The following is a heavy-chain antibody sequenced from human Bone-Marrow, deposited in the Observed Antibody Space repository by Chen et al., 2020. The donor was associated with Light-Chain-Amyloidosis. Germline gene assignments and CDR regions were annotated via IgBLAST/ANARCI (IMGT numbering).Heavy chain of an antibody. Sequence: QVQLQQWGAGLLRPSETLSLTCAVYGGSFSGYYWTWIRQPPGKGLEWSGEINDAENTNYNPPLRRRVTISLDTSKNHFSLNLTSVTAADTAVYYCARGRSYYYGLGKIGYWGQGSLVIVSS. CDR1: GGSFSGYY. V-gene: IGHV4-34*02. J-gene: IGHJ4*02. D-gene: IGHD3-10*01. CDR3: ARGRSYYYGLGKIGY. CDR2: INDAENT.